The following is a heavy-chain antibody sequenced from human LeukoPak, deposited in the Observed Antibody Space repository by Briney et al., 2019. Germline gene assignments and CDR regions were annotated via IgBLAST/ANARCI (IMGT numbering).Heavy chain of an antibody. Sequence: SVKVSCKASGGTFSNHAITWVRQAPGQGLEWMGGIIPIFGTANYAQKFQGRVTITADKSTSTAYMELRSLRSDDTAVYYCARYGAAVYDAFDIWGQGTMVTVSS. CDR2: IIPIFGTA. CDR1: GGTFSNHA. V-gene: IGHV1-69*06. CDR3: ARYGAAVYDAFDI. D-gene: IGHD4/OR15-4a*01. J-gene: IGHJ3*02.